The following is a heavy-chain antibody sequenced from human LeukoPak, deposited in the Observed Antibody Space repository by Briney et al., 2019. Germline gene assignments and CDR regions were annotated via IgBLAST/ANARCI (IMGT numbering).Heavy chain of an antibody. CDR2: ISGSGGST. J-gene: IGHJ5*02. CDR1: GFAFSTYW. CDR3: AKDPTTVVTNNWFDP. Sequence: GGSLRLSCAASGFAFSTYWMDWVRQAPGKGLEWVSAISGSGGSTYYADSVKGRFTISRDNSKNTLYLQMNSLRAEDTAVYYCAKDPTTVVTNNWFDPWGQGTLVTVSS. D-gene: IGHD4-23*01. V-gene: IGHV3-23*01.